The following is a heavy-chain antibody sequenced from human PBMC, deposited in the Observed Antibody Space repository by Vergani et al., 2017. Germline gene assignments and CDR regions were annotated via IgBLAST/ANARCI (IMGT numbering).Heavy chain of an antibody. CDR1: GAYVGSGGYY. J-gene: IGHJ5*02. CDR2: IYYSGTT. V-gene: IGHV4-31*03. Sequence: QVQLQESGPGLVKASLTLSLTCSVSGAYVGSGGYYWSWVRQRHGMGLDWIGYIYYSGTTYYNPSLESRLTSSLDTSENHLSLKLTSVTAADTAVYYCTRHWAVVAANNWFDPWGQGTLVTVSS. CDR3: TRHWAVVAANNWFDP. D-gene: IGHD2-15*01.